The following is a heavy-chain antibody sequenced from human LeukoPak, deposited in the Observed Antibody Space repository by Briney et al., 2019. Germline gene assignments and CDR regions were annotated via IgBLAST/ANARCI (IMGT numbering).Heavy chain of an antibody. CDR2: TYYRSKWYT. CDR3: TRGRWTAFDI. Sequence: SQTLSLTCVISGDSVSSSSVAWNWIRQSPSRGPEWLGRTYYRSKWYTEYAVSVNSRITIKLDTTNNHFSLQLNSVTPEDTAVYYCTRGRWTAFDIWGQGTMVTVAS. D-gene: IGHD1-1*01. J-gene: IGHJ3*02. V-gene: IGHV6-1*01. CDR1: GDSVSSSSVA.